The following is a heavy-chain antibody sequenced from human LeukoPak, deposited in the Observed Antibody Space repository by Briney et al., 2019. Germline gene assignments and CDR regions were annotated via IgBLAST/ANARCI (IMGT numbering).Heavy chain of an antibody. V-gene: IGHV3-7*01. CDR1: GFAFSSYN. D-gene: IGHD5-18*01. CDR2: IKQDGSEK. J-gene: IGHJ4*02. Sequence: GGSLRLSCAASGFAFSSYNMKWVRQAPGKGLEWVANIKQDGSEKYYVDSVKGRFTISRDNAKNSLYLQMNSLRAEDTAVYYCAREVYSYGYGVFDYWGQGTLVTVSS. CDR3: AREVYSYGYGVFDY.